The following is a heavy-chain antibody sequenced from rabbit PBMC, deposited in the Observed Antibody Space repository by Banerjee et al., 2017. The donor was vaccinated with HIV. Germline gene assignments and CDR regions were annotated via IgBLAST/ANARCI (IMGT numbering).Heavy chain of an antibody. CDR3: ARDLAGVIGWNFNL. CDR2: IYGDSSGDT. V-gene: IGHV1S45*01. J-gene: IGHJ4*01. CDR1: GFSFSSNYW. D-gene: IGHD4-1*01. Sequence: QEQLEESGGDLVKPEGSLTLTCTASGFSFSSNYWICWVRQAPGKGLEWIACIYGDSSGDTYYASWALGRFTISKTSSTTVTLQMTSLTAADTATYFCARDLAGVIGWNFNLWGPGTLVTVS.